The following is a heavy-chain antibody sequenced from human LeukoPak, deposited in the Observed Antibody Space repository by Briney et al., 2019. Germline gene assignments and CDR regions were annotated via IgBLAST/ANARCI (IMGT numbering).Heavy chain of an antibody. CDR2: INLDGSVK. Sequence: GGSLRLSCAASGFTFSGYWMSWVRQAPGKGLEWVANINLDGSVKHYVDSAKGRFTISRGNAKNSLYLQMNYLRAEDTALYYCATSDDSSGSDWGQGTLVTVSS. V-gene: IGHV3-7*01. CDR3: ATSDDSSGSD. CDR1: GFTFSGYW. J-gene: IGHJ4*02. D-gene: IGHD3-22*01.